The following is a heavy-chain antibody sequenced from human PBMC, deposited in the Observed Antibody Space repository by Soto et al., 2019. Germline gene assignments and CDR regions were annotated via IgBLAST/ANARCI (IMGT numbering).Heavy chain of an antibody. D-gene: IGHD6-19*01. CDR3: ARERVPYSSGWYPDY. Sequence: GGSLRLSCAASGFTFSSYSMNWVRQAPGKGLEWVSYISSASSSTTYNADSGKGRFSISRDNAKNSLYLQMNSLRDEDTAVYYCARERVPYSSGWYPDYWGQGTLVTVSS. CDR2: ISSASSSTT. V-gene: IGHV3-48*02. J-gene: IGHJ4*02. CDR1: GFTFSSYS.